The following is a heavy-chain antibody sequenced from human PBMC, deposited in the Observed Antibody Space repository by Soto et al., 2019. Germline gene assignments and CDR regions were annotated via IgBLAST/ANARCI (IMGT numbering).Heavy chain of an antibody. CDR1: GFSFSISP. Sequence: QVQLVESGGGVVQPGRSLRLSCAASGFSFSISPMHWVRQAPGKGPEWVALISYDGTNKFYADSVKGRFTISRDNSKSTLYLQVDSRRPEEAAVYYCARDPKTSGGQHWAFNYFDSWGQGTLVTVSS. V-gene: IGHV3-30-3*01. CDR2: ISYDGTNK. CDR3: ARDPKTSGGQHWAFNYFDS. D-gene: IGHD7-27*01. J-gene: IGHJ4*02.